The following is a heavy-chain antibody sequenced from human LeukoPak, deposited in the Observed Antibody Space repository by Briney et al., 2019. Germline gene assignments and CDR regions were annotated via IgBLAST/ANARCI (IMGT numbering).Heavy chain of an antibody. D-gene: IGHD3-3*01. CDR1: GVSFSGYY. Sequence: SETLSLTCAVYGVSFSGYYWSWIRQPPGKGLEWIGEINHSGSTNYNPSLKSRVTISVDTSKNQFSPKLSSVTAADTAVYYCARYDITIFGVVILGNNWFDPWGQGTLVTVSS. V-gene: IGHV4-34*01. CDR2: INHSGST. J-gene: IGHJ5*02. CDR3: ARYDITIFGVVILGNNWFDP.